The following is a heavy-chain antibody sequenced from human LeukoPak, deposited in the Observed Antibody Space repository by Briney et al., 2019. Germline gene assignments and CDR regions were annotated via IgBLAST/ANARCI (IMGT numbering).Heavy chain of an antibody. CDR3: ARGPPDCSSPSCYNWFYP. CDR1: GYTFTNYD. CDR2: MNPNSGNT. D-gene: IGHD2-2*01. J-gene: IGHJ5*02. V-gene: IGHV1-8*01. Sequence: ASVKVSCKASGYTFTNYDINWVRQATGQGLEWMGWMNPNSGNTGYAQKFQGRVTMTRNNSISTAYMELSSLRSEDTAVYYCARGPPDCSSPSCYNWFYPWGQGTLVTVSS.